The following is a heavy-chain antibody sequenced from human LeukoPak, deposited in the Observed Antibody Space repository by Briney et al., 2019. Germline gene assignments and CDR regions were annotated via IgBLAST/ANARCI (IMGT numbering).Heavy chain of an antibody. V-gene: IGHV1-18*01. CDR3: ARNSGWDNRFDY. CDR2: ISTYNGNT. CDR1: GYTFTSYG. J-gene: IGHJ4*02. D-gene: IGHD6-19*01. Sequence: ASVKVSCKASGYTFTSYGISWVRQAPGQGLEWMGWISTYNGNTNYAQKLQGRVIMTTDTSTSTAYMELRSLRSDDTAVYYCARNSGWDNRFDYWGQGILVTVSS.